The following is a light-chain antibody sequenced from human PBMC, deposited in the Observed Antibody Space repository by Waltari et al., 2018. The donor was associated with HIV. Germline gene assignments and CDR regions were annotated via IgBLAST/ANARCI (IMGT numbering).Light chain of an antibody. V-gene: IGKV3-15*01. CDR2: GDS. Sequence: EIVMTQSPATLSVSPGARATLSCRASQSVSSNLAWYQQKPGQAPQLLIDGDSPRATGIPARFSGSGSGAEFTLTISSLQSEDFAVYDCQQYNNWVRTFGQGTKVEIK. J-gene: IGKJ1*01. CDR1: QSVSSN. CDR3: QQYNNWVRT.